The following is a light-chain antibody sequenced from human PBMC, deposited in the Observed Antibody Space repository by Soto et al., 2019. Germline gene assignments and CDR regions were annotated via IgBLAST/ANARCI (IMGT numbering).Light chain of an antibody. CDR3: QHHSDWFSWS. Sequence: ENVLTQSPATVSLSPGERATLSCRASQSVGTYLAWYQQKPGQSPRLLIYHASNRPTGIPGRFSGSGSGTEFTLTISSLEPEDFAVYYCQHHSDWFSWSFGQGTKVDIK. CDR1: QSVGTY. CDR2: HAS. J-gene: IGKJ1*01. V-gene: IGKV3-11*01.